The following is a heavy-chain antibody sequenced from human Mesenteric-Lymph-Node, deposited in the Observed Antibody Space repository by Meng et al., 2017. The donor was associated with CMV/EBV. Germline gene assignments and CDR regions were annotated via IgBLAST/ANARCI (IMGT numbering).Heavy chain of an antibody. Sequence: GESLKISCAASGFTFSTYSMNWVRQAPGKGLEWVAFIRYDGSNKYYADSVKGRFTISRDNSKNTLYLQMNSLRAEDTAVYYCAKGNGGPAAKYYYYGMDVWGQGTTVTVSS. J-gene: IGHJ6*02. V-gene: IGHV3-30*02. D-gene: IGHD2-2*01. CDR3: AKGNGGPAAKYYYYGMDV. CDR1: GFTFSTYS. CDR2: IRYDGSNK.